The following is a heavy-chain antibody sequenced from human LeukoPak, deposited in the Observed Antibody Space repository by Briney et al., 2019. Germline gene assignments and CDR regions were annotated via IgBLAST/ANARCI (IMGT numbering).Heavy chain of an antibody. J-gene: IGHJ6*03. CDR1: GGSVSDYY. CDR3: ARDDLGYCSSTSCRYYYMDV. D-gene: IGHD2-2*01. V-gene: IGHV4-59*02. CDR2: IYYTGST. Sequence: SETLSLTCTISGGSVSDYYWSWIRQSPGKGLEWIGYIYYTGSTTYDPSLKSRVTISVDTSKNQFSLKLSSVTAADTAVYYCARDDLGYCSSTSCRYYYMDVWGKGTTVAISS.